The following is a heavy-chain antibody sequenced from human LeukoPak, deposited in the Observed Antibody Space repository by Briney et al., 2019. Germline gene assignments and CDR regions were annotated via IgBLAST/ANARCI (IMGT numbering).Heavy chain of an antibody. Sequence: ASVKVSCKASGYTFTSYDINWVRQATGQGLEWMGWMNPNSGNTGYAQKFQGRVTMTRNTSISTAYMELSNLRSEDTAVYYCARGPYDFWSGYYFYYYYGMDVWGQGTTVTVSS. CDR3: ARGPYDFWSGYYFYYYYGMDV. J-gene: IGHJ6*02. CDR2: MNPNSGNT. D-gene: IGHD3-3*01. V-gene: IGHV1-8*01. CDR1: GYTFTSYD.